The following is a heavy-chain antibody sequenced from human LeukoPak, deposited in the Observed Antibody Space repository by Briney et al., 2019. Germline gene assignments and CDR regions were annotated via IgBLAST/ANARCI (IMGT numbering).Heavy chain of an antibody. J-gene: IGHJ6*03. V-gene: IGHV4-34*01. D-gene: IGHD2-2*02. CDR3: ARCSQYCSSTSCYISYYCYMDV. CDR2: INHSGST. CDR1: GGSFSGYY. Sequence: SETLSLTCAVYGGSFSGYYWSWIRQPPGKGLEWIGEINHSGSTNYNPSLKSRVTISVDTSKNQFSLKLSSVTAADTAVYYCARCSQYCSSTSCYISYYCYMDVWGKGTTVTVSS.